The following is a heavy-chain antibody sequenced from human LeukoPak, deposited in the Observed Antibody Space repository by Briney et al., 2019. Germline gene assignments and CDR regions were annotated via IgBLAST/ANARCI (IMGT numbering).Heavy chain of an antibody. D-gene: IGHD2-21*02. CDR2: ISPGDSDA. CDR1: GYRFTSHW. Sequence: GESLKISCKGSGYRFTSHWIGWVRQMPGKGLEWMGIISPGDSDARYSPSFQGQVTISADKSINTAYPQWSSLKASDTAMYYCARQAYCGGDCSANFDYWGQGTLVTVSS. CDR3: ARQAYCGGDCSANFDY. J-gene: IGHJ4*02. V-gene: IGHV5-51*01.